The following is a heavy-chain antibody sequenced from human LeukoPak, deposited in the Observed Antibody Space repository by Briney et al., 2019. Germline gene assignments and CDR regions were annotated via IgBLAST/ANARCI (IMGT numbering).Heavy chain of an antibody. CDR1: GYTFTSYG. Sequence: ASVKVSCKASGYTFTSYGISWVRQAPGQGLEWMGWISAYNGNTNYAQKLQGRVTMTTDTSTSTAYMELRSLRSDDTAVYYCARDVSPSGSYFNFWVDAFDIWGQGTMVTVSS. V-gene: IGHV1-18*01. J-gene: IGHJ3*02. D-gene: IGHD1-26*01. CDR3: ARDVSPSGSYFNFWVDAFDI. CDR2: ISAYNGNT.